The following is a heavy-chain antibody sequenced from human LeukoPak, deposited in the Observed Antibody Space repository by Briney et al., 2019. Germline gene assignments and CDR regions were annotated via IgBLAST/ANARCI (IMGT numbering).Heavy chain of an antibody. CDR3: ARDRGVEMATSDAFDI. CDR1: GGSISSYY. D-gene: IGHD5-24*01. J-gene: IGHJ3*02. CDR2: IYYSGST. Sequence: PSETLSLTCTVSGGSISSYYWSWVRQPPGKGLEGIGYIYYSGSTNYNPSLTSGGAISVEKTKNKCSLKLSSVTAADTAVYYCARDRGVEMATSDAFDIWGQGTMVTVSS. V-gene: IGHV4-59*01.